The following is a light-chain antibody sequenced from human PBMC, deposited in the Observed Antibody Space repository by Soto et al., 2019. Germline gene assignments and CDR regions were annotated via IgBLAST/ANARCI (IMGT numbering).Light chain of an antibody. Sequence: EIVLTQSPATLSVSPGERATLSCRASQSVNNKLAWYQQKPGQAPRLLIYGASTRATGIPGRFSGSGSGTEFTLTISSLQSEDFAVYYCQQYNNWPPWTFGQGTKVEIK. CDR3: QQYNNWPPWT. CDR2: GAS. J-gene: IGKJ1*01. CDR1: QSVNNK. V-gene: IGKV3-15*01.